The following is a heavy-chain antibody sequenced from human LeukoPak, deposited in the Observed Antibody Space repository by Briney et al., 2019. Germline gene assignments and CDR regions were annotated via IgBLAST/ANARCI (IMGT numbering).Heavy chain of an antibody. V-gene: IGHV4-59*01. J-gene: IGHJ6*03. CDR1: GGSISSYY. CDR3: ARAVRGYCSSTSCLRDLDYYYMDV. D-gene: IGHD2-2*01. CDR2: IYYSWST. Sequence: SETLSLTCTVSGGSISSYYWSWIRQPPGKGLELIGYIYYSWSTNYNPSLKSRVTISVDTSKNQCPLTLSSVTAADTAVYYCARAVRGYCSSTSCLRDLDYYYMDVWGKGTTVTVSS.